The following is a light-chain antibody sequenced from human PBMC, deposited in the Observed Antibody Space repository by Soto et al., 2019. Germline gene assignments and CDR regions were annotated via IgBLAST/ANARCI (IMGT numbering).Light chain of an antibody. Sequence: DIQMTQSPSSLSASVGDRVTISCQASQDIYIYLNWYQQKPGKAPRLLIYDASNLETGVPSRFSGSGSGTDFTLTISSLQTEDIATYYCQQYDNFVITFGQGTRLEIK. J-gene: IGKJ5*01. CDR1: QDIYIY. CDR3: QQYDNFVIT. V-gene: IGKV1-33*01. CDR2: DAS.